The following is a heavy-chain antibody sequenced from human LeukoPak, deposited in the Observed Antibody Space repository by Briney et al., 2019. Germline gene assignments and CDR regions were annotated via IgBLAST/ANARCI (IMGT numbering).Heavy chain of an antibody. V-gene: IGHV3-23*01. CDR1: GFTFSNYA. CDR3: AKRVYDSSGYYTPGYYNYGLDV. Sequence: PGGSLRLSCAASGFTFSNYAMSWVRQAPGKGLEWVSGISDSGGSTYYADSVKGRFTISRDSSKNTLYLQMNSLRAEGTAVYYCAKRVYDSSGYYTPGYYNYGLDVWGQGTTVTVSS. D-gene: IGHD3-22*01. J-gene: IGHJ6*02. CDR2: ISDSGGST.